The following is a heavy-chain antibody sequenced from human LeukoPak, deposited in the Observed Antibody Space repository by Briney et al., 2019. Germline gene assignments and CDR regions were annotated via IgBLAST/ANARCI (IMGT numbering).Heavy chain of an antibody. CDR1: GFTFSSYS. CDR3: AKDSGYGRPFDY. J-gene: IGHJ4*02. V-gene: IGHV3-21*04. D-gene: IGHD3-22*01. CDR2: ISSSSSYI. Sequence: PGGSLRLSCAASGFTFSSYSMNWVRQAPGKGLEWVSSISSSSSYIYYADSVKGRFTISRDNSKNTLYLQMNSLRAEDTAVYYCAKDSGYGRPFDYWGQGTLVTVSS.